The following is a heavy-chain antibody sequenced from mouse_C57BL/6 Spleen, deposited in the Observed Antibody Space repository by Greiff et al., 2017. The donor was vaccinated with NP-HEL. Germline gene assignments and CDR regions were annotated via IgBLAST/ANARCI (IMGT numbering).Heavy chain of an antibody. CDR3: ARHESGLYAMDY. J-gene: IGHJ4*01. CDR2: ISSGGSYT. D-gene: IGHD3-1*01. V-gene: IGHV5-6*01. CDR1: GFTFSSYG. Sequence: VQLKESGGDLVKPGGSLKLSCAASGFTFSSYGMSWVRQTPDKRLEWVATISSGGSYTYYPDSVKGRFTISRDNAKNTLYLQMSSRKSEETARYYCARHESGLYAMDYWGQGTSGTVSS.